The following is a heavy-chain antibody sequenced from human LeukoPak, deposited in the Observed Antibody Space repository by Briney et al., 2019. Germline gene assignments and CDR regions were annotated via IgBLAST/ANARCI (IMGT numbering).Heavy chain of an antibody. Sequence: SETLSLTCTVSGGSIRSYYCSWIRQPPGKGLEWVGYVYYSGSTSYNPSLKSRVTISVDASKNQFSLKLSSVTAADTAVYYCARHFTGPGTYTPYFGMDVWGQGTTVSLSS. CDR3: ARHFTGPGTYTPYFGMDV. CDR2: VYYSGST. CDR1: GGSIRSYY. V-gene: IGHV4-59*08. J-gene: IGHJ6*02. D-gene: IGHD3-16*01.